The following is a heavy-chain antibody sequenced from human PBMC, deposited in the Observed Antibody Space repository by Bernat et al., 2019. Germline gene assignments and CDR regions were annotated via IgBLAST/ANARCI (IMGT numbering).Heavy chain of an antibody. CDR2: ISSSSSYT. V-gene: IGHV3-11*06. Sequence: QVQLVESGGGLVKPGGSLRLSCAASGFTFSGYYMSWIRQAPGKGLEWVSYISSSSSYTNYADSVKGRFTISRDNATNALYVQMNSLRAEDTAVYYCARSGISVAGSFGAWGQGTLVTVSS. J-gene: IGHJ5*02. CDR3: ARSGISVAGSFGA. D-gene: IGHD6-19*01. CDR1: GFTFSGYY.